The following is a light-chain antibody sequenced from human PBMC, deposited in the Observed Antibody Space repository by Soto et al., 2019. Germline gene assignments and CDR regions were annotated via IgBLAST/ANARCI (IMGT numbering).Light chain of an antibody. J-gene: IGKJ1*01. CDR3: QQYNTWPRT. V-gene: IGKV1-5*03. Sequence: DIQMTQSPSTLSASVGDRVTITCRASQSISSWLAWYQQKPGKAPKLLIYKTSSLESGVPSRFSGSGSGTEFTLTINSLQSEDFAVYYCQQYNTWPRTFGQGTKVDIK. CDR1: QSISSW. CDR2: KTS.